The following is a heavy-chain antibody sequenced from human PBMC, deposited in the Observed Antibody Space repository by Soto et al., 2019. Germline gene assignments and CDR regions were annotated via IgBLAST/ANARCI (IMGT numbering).Heavy chain of an antibody. Sequence: QVQLVESGGGVVQPGRSLRLSCAASGFTFSTYAMHWVRQAPGKGLEWVAAISSDGNNKNYADSVKGRFTISRDNSKNTLYVQMNSLRAEDTALYHCARDGGMTGSYPLDYWGQGTLVTVSS. J-gene: IGHJ4*02. CDR3: ARDGGMTGSYPLDY. D-gene: IGHD1-26*01. CDR1: GFTFSTYA. V-gene: IGHV3-30-3*01. CDR2: ISSDGNNK.